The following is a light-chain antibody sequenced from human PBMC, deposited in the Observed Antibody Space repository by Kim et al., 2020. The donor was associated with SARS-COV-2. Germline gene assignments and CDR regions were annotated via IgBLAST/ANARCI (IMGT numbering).Light chain of an antibody. V-gene: IGLV1-47*01. CDR3: AAWDDSLSGWV. CDR1: ISNIGRNY. Sequence: QAVVTQPPSASGTPGQRVTISCSGSISNIGRNYVYWYQQLPGTAPKLLIYRNNQRPSGVPDRFSGSKSGTSASLAISGLRSEDEADYYCAAWDDSLSGWVFGGGTQLTVL. CDR2: RNN. J-gene: IGLJ3*02.